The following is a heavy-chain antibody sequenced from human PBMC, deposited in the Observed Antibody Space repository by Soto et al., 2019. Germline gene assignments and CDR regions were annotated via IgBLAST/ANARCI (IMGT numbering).Heavy chain of an antibody. D-gene: IGHD3-22*01. V-gene: IGHV4-59*01. J-gene: IGHJ4*02. CDR3: YPRFGWEEVVVIVQ. CDR2: IYYSGST. CDR1: GGSISSYY. Sequence: SETLSLTCTVSGGSISSYYWSWIRQPPGKGLEWIGYIYYSGSTNYNPSLKSRVTISVDTSKNQFSLKLSSVTAADTAVYYCYPRFGWEEVVVIVQWGQGTLVTVSS.